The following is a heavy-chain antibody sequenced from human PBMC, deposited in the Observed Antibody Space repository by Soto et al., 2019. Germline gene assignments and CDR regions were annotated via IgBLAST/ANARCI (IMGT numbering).Heavy chain of an antibody. V-gene: IGHV3-30-3*01. D-gene: IGHD7-27*01. CDR3: ARGGSLGIFDD. J-gene: IGHJ4*02. CDR1: GFTFSSYA. Sequence: GGSLRLSCAASGFTFSSYAMHWVRQAPGKGLEWVAVISYDGSNKYYADSVKGRFTISRDNSKNTLYLQMNSLRAEDTDVYYCARGGSLGIFDDWGQGTLVTVSS. CDR2: ISYDGSNK.